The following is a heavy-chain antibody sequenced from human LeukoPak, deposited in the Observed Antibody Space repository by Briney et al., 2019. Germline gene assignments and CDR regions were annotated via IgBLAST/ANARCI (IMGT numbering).Heavy chain of an antibody. CDR2: IYYSGST. V-gene: IGHV4-39*01. CDR3: ARVGGLYNYDILTGYLYYFDY. J-gene: IGHJ4*02. Sequence: SEALSLTCTVSGGSISSSIYYWGWIRQPPGKGLEWIGSIYYSGSTYYNPSLKSRVTISVDTSKNQFSLKLSSVTAADTAVYYCARVGGLYNYDILTGYLYYFDYWGQGTLVTVSS. D-gene: IGHD3-9*01. CDR1: GGSISSSIYY.